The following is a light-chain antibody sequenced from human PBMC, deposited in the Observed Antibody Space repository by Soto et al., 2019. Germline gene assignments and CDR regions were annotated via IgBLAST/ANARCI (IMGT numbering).Light chain of an antibody. CDR2: AAS. CDR1: QDISSF. CDR3: QQLNSYPLT. Sequence: IQLTQSPSSLSASIGDGVTITCRASQDISSFLAWYQQKPGKAPKLLIYAASTLQSGVPSRFSGSGSGTDFTLTISSLQPEDFATYFCQQLNSYPLTFGQGRRLEI. J-gene: IGKJ5*01. V-gene: IGKV1-9*01.